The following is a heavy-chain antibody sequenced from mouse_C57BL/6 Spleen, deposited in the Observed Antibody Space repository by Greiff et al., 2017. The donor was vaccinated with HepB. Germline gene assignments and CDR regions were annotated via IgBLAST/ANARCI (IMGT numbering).Heavy chain of an antibody. CDR2: IRNKANGYTT. CDR3: ARYKLQLFYAMDY. D-gene: IGHD4-1*02. CDR1: GFTFTDYY. V-gene: IGHV7-3*01. J-gene: IGHJ4*01. Sequence: EVKLVESGGGLVQPGGSLSLSCAASGFTFTDYYMSWVRQPPGKALEWLGFIRNKANGYTTEYSASVKGRFTISRDNSQSILYLQMNALRAEDSATYDCARYKLQLFYAMDYWGQGTSVTVSS.